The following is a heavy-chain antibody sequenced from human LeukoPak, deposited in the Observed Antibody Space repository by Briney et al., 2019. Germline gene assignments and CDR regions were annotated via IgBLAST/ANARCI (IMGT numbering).Heavy chain of an antibody. CDR1: IDSFSNYH. CDR2: VNESGGT. V-gene: IGHV4-34*01. CDR3: ARATRGYSGHHY. J-gene: IGHJ4*02. Sequence: SETLSLTCAVYIDSFSNYHWNWIRQTPAKGMEWIGEVNESGGTNISPSLRSRVTISVDTSKNQFSLKLSSVTAADTAVYYCARATRGYSGHHYWGQGTLVTVSS. D-gene: IGHD5-12*01.